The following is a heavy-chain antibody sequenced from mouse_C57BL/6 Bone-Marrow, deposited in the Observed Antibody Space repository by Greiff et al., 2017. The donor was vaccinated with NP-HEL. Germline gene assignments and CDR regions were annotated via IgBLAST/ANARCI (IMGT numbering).Heavy chain of an antibody. V-gene: IGHV7-3*01. D-gene: IGHD1-1*01. CDR1: GFTFTDYY. CDR2: IRNKANGYTT. Sequence: EVQRVESGGGLVQPGGSLSLSCAASGFTFTDYYMSWVRQPPGKALEWLGFIRNKANGYTTEYNSSVKGRFTISRDTSQSILYLQKNALRAEDSADYYCARGGYGSNAMDYWGQGTSVTVSS. CDR3: ARGGYGSNAMDY. J-gene: IGHJ4*01.